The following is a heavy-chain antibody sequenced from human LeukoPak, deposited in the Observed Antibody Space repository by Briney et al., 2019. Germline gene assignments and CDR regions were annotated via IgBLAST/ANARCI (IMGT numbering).Heavy chain of an antibody. CDR1: GGTFSSYA. CDR3: ARDRDWAGYSYGFYY. Sequence: ASVKVSCKASGGTFSSYAISWVRQAPGQGLVWMGGIIPIFGTANYAQKFQGRVTITADESTSTAYMELSSLRSEDTAVYYCARDRDWAGYSYGFYYWGQGTLVTVSS. CDR2: IIPIFGTA. D-gene: IGHD5-18*01. V-gene: IGHV1-69*13. J-gene: IGHJ4*02.